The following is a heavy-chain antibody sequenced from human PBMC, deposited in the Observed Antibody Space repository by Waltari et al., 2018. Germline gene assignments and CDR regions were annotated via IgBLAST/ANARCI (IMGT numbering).Heavy chain of an antibody. J-gene: IGHJ5*02. V-gene: IGHV1-24*01. CDR3: ATDHGGYCSGGSCYSGWFDP. CDR2: FVQEAGET. CDR1: GYTLTELS. Sequence: QVQLVQSGAEVKKPGASVKVSCKVSGYTLTELSMHWVRQAPGKGLEWMGGFVQEAGETSYTKMVQGRVTMTEDKSTDTAYMELSSLISEDTAVYYCATDHGGYCSGGSCYSGWFDPWGQGTLVTVSS. D-gene: IGHD2-15*01.